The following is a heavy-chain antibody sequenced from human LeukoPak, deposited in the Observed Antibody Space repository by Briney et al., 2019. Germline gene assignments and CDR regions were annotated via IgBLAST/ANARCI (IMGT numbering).Heavy chain of an antibody. CDR1: GFTFRSYV. CDR3: AKDRYDYVWGSYRYTVYYFDY. Sequence: GGSLRLSCAPSGFTFRSYVMHWVPQAPGKGLEWVAVIWYDGSNKYYAGSVKGRFTISRDNSEDTLYLQMNSLRAEDTAVYYCAKDRYDYVWGSYRYTVYYFDYWGQGTLVTVSS. J-gene: IGHJ4*02. V-gene: IGHV3-33*06. D-gene: IGHD3-16*02. CDR2: IWYDGSNK.